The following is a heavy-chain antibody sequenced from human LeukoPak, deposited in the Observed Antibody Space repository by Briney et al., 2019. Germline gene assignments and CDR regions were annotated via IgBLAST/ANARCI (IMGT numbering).Heavy chain of an antibody. CDR3: ARGPRGWHCSSTSCYEDYYFDY. Sequence: ASVKVSCKASGYTFTGYYMHWVRQAPGQGLEWMGWINPNSGGTNYAQKFQGRVTMTRDTSISTAYMELSRLRSDDTAVYYCARGPRGWHCSSTSCYEDYYFDYWGQGTLVTVSS. V-gene: IGHV1-2*02. J-gene: IGHJ4*02. D-gene: IGHD2-2*01. CDR1: GYTFTGYY. CDR2: INPNSGGT.